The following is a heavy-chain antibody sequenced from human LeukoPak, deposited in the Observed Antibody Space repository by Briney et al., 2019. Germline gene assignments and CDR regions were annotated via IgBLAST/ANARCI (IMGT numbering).Heavy chain of an antibody. CDR2: INHSGST. Sequence: PSETLSLTCAVYGGSFSGYYWSWIRQPPGKGLEWIGEINHSGSTNYNPSLKSRVTISVDTSKNQFSLKLSSVTAADTAVYYCARGRTATVKYGYWGQGTLVTVSS. CDR1: GGSFSGYY. V-gene: IGHV4-34*01. D-gene: IGHD4-17*01. CDR3: ARGRTATVKYGY. J-gene: IGHJ4*02.